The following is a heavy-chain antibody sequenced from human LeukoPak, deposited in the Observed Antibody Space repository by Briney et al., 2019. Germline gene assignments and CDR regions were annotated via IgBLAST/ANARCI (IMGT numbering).Heavy chain of an antibody. D-gene: IGHD3-3*01. CDR3: ARHRGSVRRWSGYSS. J-gene: IGHJ4*02. CDR1: GGSISSSSYY. Sequence: SETLSLTCTVSGGSISSSSYYWGWIRQPPGKGLEWIGSIYYSGSTYYNPSLKSRVTISVDTSKNQFSLKLSSVTAADTAVYYCARHRGSVRRWSGYSSWGQGTLVTVSS. CDR2: IYYSGST. V-gene: IGHV4-39*01.